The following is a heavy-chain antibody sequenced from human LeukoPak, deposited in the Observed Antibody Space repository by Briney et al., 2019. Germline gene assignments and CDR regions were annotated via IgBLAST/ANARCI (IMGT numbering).Heavy chain of an antibody. CDR1: GYSFTSYW. Sequence: GESPKISCKGSGYSFTSYWIGWVRQMPGKGLEWMGIIYPGDSDTRYSAAFQGQVTTSADKSISTAYLQWISVKAADTAMYYCASLTLRGGFDIWGQGTMVTVSS. V-gene: IGHV5-51*01. CDR2: IYPGDSDT. CDR3: ASLTLRGGFDI. J-gene: IGHJ3*02. D-gene: IGHD1-14*01.